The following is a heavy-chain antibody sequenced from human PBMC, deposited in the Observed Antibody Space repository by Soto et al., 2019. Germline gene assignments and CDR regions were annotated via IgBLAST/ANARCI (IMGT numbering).Heavy chain of an antibody. CDR2: IYYSGST. CDR1: GGSISIYY. CDR3: ARVSPYYYYYMDV. Sequence: SDTLSLTCTVSGGSISIYYWSWIRQPPGKGLEWIGYIYYSGSTNYNPSLKSRVTISVDTSKNQFSLKLSSVTAADTAVYYCARVSPYYYYYMDVWGKGTTVTVSS. J-gene: IGHJ6*03. V-gene: IGHV4-59*01.